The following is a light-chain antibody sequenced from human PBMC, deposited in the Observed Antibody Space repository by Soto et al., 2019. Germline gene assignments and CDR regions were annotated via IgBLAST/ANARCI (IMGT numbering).Light chain of an antibody. V-gene: IGLV2-8*01. CDR2: EVN. CDR3: NSYAGSNNIV. Sequence: QSALTQPHSASGSPGQSVTISCTGTSSDVGGYNYVSWYQQHPGKAPKVMIYEVNKRPSGVPDRFSGSKSGNTASLTVSGLQAEDEADYYCNSYAGSNNIVFGGGTKLTVL. CDR1: SSDVGGYNY. J-gene: IGLJ2*01.